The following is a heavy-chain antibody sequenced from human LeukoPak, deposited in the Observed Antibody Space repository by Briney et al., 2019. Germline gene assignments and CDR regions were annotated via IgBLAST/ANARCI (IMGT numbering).Heavy chain of an antibody. CDR1: GFTFSSYS. D-gene: IGHD3-10*01. CDR2: ISSSTNYI. J-gene: IGHJ4*02. V-gene: IGHV3-21*01. Sequence: GGSLRLSCAASGFTFSSYSMNWVRQAPGKGLEWVSSISSSTNYIFYADSVKGRFTISRDNAKNSLYLQMNGLRAEDTAVYYCAREYGSGSLDYWGQGTLVTVCS. CDR3: AREYGSGSLDY.